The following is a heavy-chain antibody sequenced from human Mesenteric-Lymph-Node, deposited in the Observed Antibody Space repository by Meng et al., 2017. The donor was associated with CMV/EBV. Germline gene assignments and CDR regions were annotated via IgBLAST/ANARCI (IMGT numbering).Heavy chain of an antibody. D-gene: IGHD3-22*01. CDR2: IIPIFGTA. V-gene: IGHV1-69*05. J-gene: IGHJ4*02. CDR3: ARVDSSGYGWDY. CDR1: GYTFTDYY. Sequence: SVKVSCKASGYTFTDYYIHWVRQAPGQGLEWMGGIIPIFGTANYAQKFQGRVTITTDESTSTAYMELSSLRSEDTAVYYCARVDSSGYGWDYWGQGTLVTVSS.